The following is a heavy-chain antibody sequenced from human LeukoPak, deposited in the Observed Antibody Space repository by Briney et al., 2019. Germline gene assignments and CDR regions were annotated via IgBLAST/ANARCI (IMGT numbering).Heavy chain of an antibody. J-gene: IGHJ5*02. V-gene: IGHV1-46*01. CDR1: GYTFTSYY. D-gene: IGHD3-10*01. CDR3: ARDKGVTMVRENWFDP. CDR2: INPSGGST. Sequence: ASVKVSCKASGYTFTSYYMHWVRQAPGQGLEWMGIINPSGGSTSYAQKFQGRVTMTRDTSTSTVYMELSSLRSEDTGVYYCARDKGVTMVRENWFDPWGQETLVTVSS.